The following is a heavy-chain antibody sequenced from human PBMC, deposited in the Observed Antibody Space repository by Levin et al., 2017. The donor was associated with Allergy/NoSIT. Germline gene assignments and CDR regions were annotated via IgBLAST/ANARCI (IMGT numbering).Heavy chain of an antibody. Sequence: SQTLSLTCTVSGGSISSSSYYWGWIRQPPGKGLEWIGSIYYSGSTYYNPSLKSRVTISVDTSKNQFSLKLSSVTAADTAVYYCARRQCSGGSCYGLGGGFDYWGQGTLVTVSS. CDR1: GGSISSSSYY. V-gene: IGHV4-39*01. D-gene: IGHD2-15*01. CDR3: ARRQCSGGSCYGLGGGFDY. CDR2: IYYSGST. J-gene: IGHJ4*02.